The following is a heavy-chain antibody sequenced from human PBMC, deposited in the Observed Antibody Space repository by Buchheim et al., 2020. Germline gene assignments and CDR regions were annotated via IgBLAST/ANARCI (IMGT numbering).Heavy chain of an antibody. CDR2: IKQDGSEK. CDR3: AREFRFLEWLFSSGDYYGMDV. Sequence: EVQLLESGGGLVQPGGSLRLSCAASGFTFSSYAMSWVRQAPGKGLEWVANIKQDGSEKYYVDSVKGRFTISRDNAKNSLYLQMNSLRAEDTAVYYCAREFRFLEWLFSSGDYYGMDVWGQETT. D-gene: IGHD3-3*01. V-gene: IGHV3-7*01. J-gene: IGHJ6*02. CDR1: GFTFSSYA.